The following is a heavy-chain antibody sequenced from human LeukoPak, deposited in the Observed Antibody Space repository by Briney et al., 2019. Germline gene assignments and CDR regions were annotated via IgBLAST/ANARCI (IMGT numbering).Heavy chain of an antibody. V-gene: IGHV3-74*01. CDR3: ATAGSGYEDGFDY. Sequence: GGSLRLSCAASGFTFSDTWMHWVRQVPGKGLVWVSRIRGDGSDARYAESVKGRFTISRDNAKKSLYLQMNSLRVEDTAVYYCATAGSGYEDGFDYWGQGTLVTVSS. CDR2: IRGDGSDA. D-gene: IGHD5-12*01. J-gene: IGHJ4*02. CDR1: GFTFSDTW.